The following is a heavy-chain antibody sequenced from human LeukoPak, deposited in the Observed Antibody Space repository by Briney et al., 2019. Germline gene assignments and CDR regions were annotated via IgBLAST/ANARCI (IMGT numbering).Heavy chain of an antibody. CDR3: ARPRYSGSYLHSYFDY. D-gene: IGHD1-26*01. Sequence: GRSLRLSCAASGFTFSSYAMHWVRQAPGKGLEWVAVISYDGSNKYYADSVKGRFTISRDNSKNTLYLRMNSLRAEDTAVYYCARPRYSGSYLHSYFDYWGQGTLVTVSS. CDR2: ISYDGSNK. CDR1: GFTFSSYA. J-gene: IGHJ4*02. V-gene: IGHV3-30-3*01.